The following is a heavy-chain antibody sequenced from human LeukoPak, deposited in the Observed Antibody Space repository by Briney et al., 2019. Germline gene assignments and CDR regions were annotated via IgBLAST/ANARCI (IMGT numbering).Heavy chain of an antibody. Sequence: PGGSLRLSCAASAFTFSSYWMSWVRQAPGKGLEWVASIRQDGSEEYYVDSVKGRFTISRDNAKNSLYLQMNSLRAEDTAMYYCARSRGVYDYWGQGTLVTVSS. V-gene: IGHV3-7*04. D-gene: IGHD3-10*01. CDR1: AFTFSSYW. CDR2: IRQDGSEE. CDR3: ARSRGVYDY. J-gene: IGHJ4*02.